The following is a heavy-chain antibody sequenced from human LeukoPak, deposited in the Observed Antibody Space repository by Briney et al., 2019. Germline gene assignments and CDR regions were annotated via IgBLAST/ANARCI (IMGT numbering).Heavy chain of an antibody. CDR3: ARDYILPLETDNGDGFAI. V-gene: IGHV1-18*01. CDR1: GYTFRQYS. J-gene: IGHJ3*02. D-gene: IGHD3-3*02. CDR2: VSPSHTTR. Sequence: ASVKVSCKASGYTFRQYSISWVRQAPGKGFEWMGWVSPSHTTRVYAQEFKGRVTMTADTNTNTVSKELRSLRFDDTAVYFCARDYILPLETDNGDGFAIWGQGTVVTVSS.